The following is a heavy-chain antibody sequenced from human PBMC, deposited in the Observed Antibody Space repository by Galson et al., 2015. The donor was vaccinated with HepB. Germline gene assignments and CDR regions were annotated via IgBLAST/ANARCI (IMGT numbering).Heavy chain of an antibody. D-gene: IGHD1-26*01. CDR1: GFTFISYT. CDR2: IGTSGSSI. J-gene: IGHJ4*02. CDR3: ARRNSGNSFDY. Sequence: SLRLSCAASGFTFISYTMNWVRQAPGKGLEWVSTIGTSGSSIYYADSVRGRFTISRDNAEDSLYLQMNSLRDDDTAVYYCARRNSGNSFDYWGRGTLVTVSS. V-gene: IGHV3-48*02.